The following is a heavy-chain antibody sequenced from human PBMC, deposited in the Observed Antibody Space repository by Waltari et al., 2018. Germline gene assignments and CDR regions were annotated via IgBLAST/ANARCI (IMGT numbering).Heavy chain of an antibody. V-gene: IGHV4-4*07. CDR1: GGSISSYY. J-gene: IGHJ3*02. CDR2: IYTSGST. CDR3: ARRRSIVGATDAFDI. Sequence: QVQLQESGPGLVKPSETLSLTCTVSGGSISSYYCSWIRQPAGKGLEWIGRIYTSGSTNDNPSLKSRVTMSVDTSKNQFSLKLSSVTAADAAVYYCARRRSIVGATDAFDIWGQGTMVTVSS. D-gene: IGHD1-26*01.